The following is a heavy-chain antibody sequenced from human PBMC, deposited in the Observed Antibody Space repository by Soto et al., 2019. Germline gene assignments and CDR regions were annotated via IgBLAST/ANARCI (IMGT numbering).Heavy chain of an antibody. CDR2: IKQDGSEK. J-gene: IGHJ4*02. CDR1: GFTISSHW. CDR3: TRGFGIDS. Sequence: EVQLVESGGGLVQPGGSLRLSCAASGFTISSHWMNWVRQAPGKGLEWVANIKQDGSEKYYVDSVKGRFTISRDNAMNSLYLQMNSLRAEDTAMYYCTRGFGIDSWGQGTLVTVSS. D-gene: IGHD3-16*01. V-gene: IGHV3-7*04.